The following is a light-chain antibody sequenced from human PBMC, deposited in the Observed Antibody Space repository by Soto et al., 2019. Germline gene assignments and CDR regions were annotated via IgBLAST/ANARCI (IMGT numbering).Light chain of an antibody. CDR1: LSVTSNY. V-gene: IGKV3-20*01. Sequence: EIVLTQSPGILSLSPGERATLSCRASLSVTSNYLAWYQQKPGQAPRLLIYGASSRATGIPDRFSGSGSGTDFTLTISRLEPEDFAVYYCQQYGSSLTWTFGQGTKVDIK. CDR2: GAS. J-gene: IGKJ1*01. CDR3: QQYGSSLTWT.